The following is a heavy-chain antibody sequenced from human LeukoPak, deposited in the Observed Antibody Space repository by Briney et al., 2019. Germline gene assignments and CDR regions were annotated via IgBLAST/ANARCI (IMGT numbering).Heavy chain of an antibody. V-gene: IGHV3-21*01. CDR1: GFTFDDYG. CDR3: ARDAHQTTYDFWSGYIYYFDY. CDR2: ISSSTSYI. J-gene: IGHJ4*02. D-gene: IGHD3-3*01. Sequence: GGSLRLSCAASGFTFDDYGMSWVRQAPGKGLEWVSSISSSTSYIYYADSVKGRFTISRDNAKNSLYLQMSSLRAEDTAVYYCARDAHQTTYDFWSGYIYYFDYWGQGALVTVSS.